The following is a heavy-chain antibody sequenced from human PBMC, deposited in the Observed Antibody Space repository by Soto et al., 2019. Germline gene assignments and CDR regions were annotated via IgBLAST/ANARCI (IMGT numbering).Heavy chain of an antibody. CDR2: ISSSSSTI. J-gene: IGHJ6*03. V-gene: IGHV3-48*01. CDR1: GFTFSSYS. Sequence: GGSLRLSCAASGFTFSSYSMNWVRQAPGKGLEWVSYISSSSSTIYYADSVKGRFTISRDNAKNSLYLQMNSLRAEDTAVYYCASGYSYEGSDYYYYMDVWGKGTTVTVSS. D-gene: IGHD5-18*01. CDR3: ASGYSYEGSDYYYYMDV.